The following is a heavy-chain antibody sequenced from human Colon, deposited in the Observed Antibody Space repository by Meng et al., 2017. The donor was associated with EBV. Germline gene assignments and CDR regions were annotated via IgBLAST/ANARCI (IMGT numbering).Heavy chain of an antibody. Sequence: QVLLQKLGAGLLKPSETLSLTCTGNGGSFSGYVWSWVRQPPGKGMEWIGEVSHPGSANYNPSLKSRVTISVDASEKQFSLRLTSVTAADSAVYDCARVPTTGYKDHWGQGTLVTVSS. CDR3: ARVPTTGYKDH. J-gene: IGHJ4*02. V-gene: IGHV4-34*01. CDR2: VSHPGSA. CDR1: GGSFSGYV. D-gene: IGHD3-9*01.